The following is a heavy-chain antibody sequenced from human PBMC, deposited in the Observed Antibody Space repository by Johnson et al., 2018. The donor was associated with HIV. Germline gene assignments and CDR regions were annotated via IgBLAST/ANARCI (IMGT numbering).Heavy chain of an antibody. D-gene: IGHD2-15*01. CDR1: GFTFSSYD. CDR3: ARVPWSLDAFDI. J-gene: IGHJ3*02. Sequence: VQLVESGGGLVQPGGSLRLSCAASGFTFSSYDMHWVRQATGKGLEWVSAIGTAGDTYYPGSVKGRFTISRENAKNSLYLQMNSLRAGDTAVYYCARVPWSLDAFDIWGQGTMVTVSS. V-gene: IGHV3-13*01. CDR2: IGTAGDT.